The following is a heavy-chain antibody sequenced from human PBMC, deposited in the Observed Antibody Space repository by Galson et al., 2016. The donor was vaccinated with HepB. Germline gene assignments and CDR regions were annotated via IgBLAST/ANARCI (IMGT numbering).Heavy chain of an antibody. CDR3: ARDDGNLDY. D-gene: IGHD5-24*01. Sequence: SLRLSCAASGFTFSTHGMRWVRQAPGKGLEWVGIIWHDGSNKYYADSVQGRFTISRDNSKNTVYLQMNSLRVEDTAIYYCARDDGNLDYWGQGTLVTVSS. V-gene: IGHV3-33*01. CDR2: IWHDGSNK. CDR1: GFTFSTHG. J-gene: IGHJ4*02.